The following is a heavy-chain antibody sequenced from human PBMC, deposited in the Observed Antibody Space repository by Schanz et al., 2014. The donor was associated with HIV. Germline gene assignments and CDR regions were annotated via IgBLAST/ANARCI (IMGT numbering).Heavy chain of an antibody. CDR3: VKDGCSSGWCLDH. V-gene: IGHV3-30*18. D-gene: IGHD6-19*01. CDR2: ISVDGTSK. Sequence: QVQLVESGGGVVPPGRSLRLSCGASGFNFRDYGMHRVRQAPGKGLEWVTVISVDGTSKFYADSVKGRFIVSRDNSKNTVSLQMDSLRVEDTAIYYCVKDGCSSGWCLDHWGQGILVTVSA. CDR1: GFNFRDYG. J-gene: IGHJ4*02.